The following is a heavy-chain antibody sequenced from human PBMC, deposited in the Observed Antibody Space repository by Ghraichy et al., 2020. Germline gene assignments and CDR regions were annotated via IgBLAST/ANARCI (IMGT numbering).Heavy chain of an antibody. CDR3: ARDYSSSSYYYYGMDV. CDR1: GFTVSSNY. J-gene: IGHJ6*02. V-gene: IGHV3-53*04. Sequence: GGSLRLSCAASGFTVSSNYMSWVRQAPGKGLEWVSVIYSGGSTYYADSVKGRFTISRHNSKNTLYLQMNSLRAEDTAVYYCARDYSSSSYYYYGMDVWGQGTTVTVSS. CDR2: IYSGGST. D-gene: IGHD6-13*01.